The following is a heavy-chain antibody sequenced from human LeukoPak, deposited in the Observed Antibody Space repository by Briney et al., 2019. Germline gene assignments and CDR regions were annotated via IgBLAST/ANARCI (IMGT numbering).Heavy chain of an antibody. CDR3: ARDERLLSFLK. CDR2: IKQDGSEK. Sequence: GGSLRLSCGASGFTFSFYWMTWVRQAPGKGLEWVANIKQDGSEKYYLESVKGRFTISRDNARNSLYLQVNSLRAEDTAIYYCARDERLLSFLKWGQGTLVTVSS. CDR1: GFTFSFYW. J-gene: IGHJ4*02. V-gene: IGHV3-7*03. D-gene: IGHD3-3*01.